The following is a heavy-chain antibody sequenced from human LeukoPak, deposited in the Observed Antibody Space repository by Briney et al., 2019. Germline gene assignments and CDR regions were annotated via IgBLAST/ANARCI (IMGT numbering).Heavy chain of an antibody. CDR2: IYPGDSDT. D-gene: IGHD3-3*01. V-gene: IGHV5-51*01. CDR3: ARGRITIFGVTNCPGYYFDY. Sequence: GESLKISCKGSGYSFTSYWIGWVRQMPGKGLEWMGIIYPGDSDTRYSPSFQGQVTISADKSISTAYLQWSSLKASDTAMYYCARGRITIFGVTNCPGYYFDYWGQGTLVTVSS. J-gene: IGHJ4*02. CDR1: GYSFTSYW.